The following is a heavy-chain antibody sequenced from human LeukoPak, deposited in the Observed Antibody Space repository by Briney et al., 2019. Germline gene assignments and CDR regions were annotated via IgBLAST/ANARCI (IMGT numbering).Heavy chain of an antibody. J-gene: IGHJ4*02. CDR2: ISWNSGSI. D-gene: IGHD1-26*01. CDR1: GFTFDDYA. Sequence: GGSLRLSCAASGFTFDDYAMRWVRHAPGKGLEWVSGISWNSGSIGYADSVKGRFTISRDNAKNSLYLQMNSLRAEDTALYYCAKDRGEVGAVDYWGQGTLVTVSS. V-gene: IGHV3-9*01. CDR3: AKDRGEVGAVDY.